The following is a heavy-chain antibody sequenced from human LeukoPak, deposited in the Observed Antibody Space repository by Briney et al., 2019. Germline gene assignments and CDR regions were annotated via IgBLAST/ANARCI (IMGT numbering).Heavy chain of an antibody. CDR2: ISWNSGSI. V-gene: IGHV3-9*01. D-gene: IGHD4-11*01. Sequence: GGSLRLSCAASGFTFDDYAMHWVRQAPGKGLEWVSGISWNSGSIGYADSVKGRFTFSRDNAKNSLYLQMNSLRAEDTALYYCAKGGGDYSNFVERWYFDLWGRGTLVTVSS. CDR1: GFTFDDYA. CDR3: AKGGGDYSNFVERWYFDL. J-gene: IGHJ2*01.